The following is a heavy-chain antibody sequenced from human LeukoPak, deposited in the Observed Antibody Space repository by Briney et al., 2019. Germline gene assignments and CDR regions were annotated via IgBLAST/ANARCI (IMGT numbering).Heavy chain of an antibody. CDR1: GYTFTSCA. Sequence: ASVKVSCKASGYTFTSCAMNWVRQAPGQGLEWMGWINTNTGNPTYAQGFIGRFVFSLDTSVSTAYLQISSLKAEDTAVYYCARLGLPFLYYYMDVWGKGTTVPVSS. D-gene: IGHD2/OR15-2a*01. CDR3: ARLGLPFLYYYMDV. J-gene: IGHJ6*03. CDR2: INTNTGNP. V-gene: IGHV7-4-1*02.